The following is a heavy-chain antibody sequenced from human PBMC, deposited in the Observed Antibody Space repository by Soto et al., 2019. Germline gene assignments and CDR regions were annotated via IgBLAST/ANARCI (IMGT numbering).Heavy chain of an antibody. CDR3: AREFSDSSSWFAFDY. V-gene: IGHV3-74*03. J-gene: IGHJ4*02. CDR2: INTDGSVA. Sequence: GGSLRLSCAASGLTFRSYWMHWVRQAPGKGLVWVSRINTDGSVAMYVDSVKGRFTIPRDNAKNTLYLHMNSLRAEDTAVYYCAREFSDSSSWFAFDYWGQGTLVTVSS. CDR1: GLTFRSYW. D-gene: IGHD6-13*01.